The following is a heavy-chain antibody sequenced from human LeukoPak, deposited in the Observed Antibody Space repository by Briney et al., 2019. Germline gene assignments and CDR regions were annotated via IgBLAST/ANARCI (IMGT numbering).Heavy chain of an antibody. CDR3: ARDRPSFIGSSSSGALFDY. CDR2: IIPIFGTA. J-gene: IGHJ4*02. V-gene: IGHV1-69*13. D-gene: IGHD6-6*01. CDR1: GGTFSSYA. Sequence: VASVKVSCKASGGTFSSYAISWVRQAPGQGLEWMGGIIPIFGTANYAQKFQGRVTITADESTSTAYMELSSLRSEDTAVYYCARDRPSFIGSSSSGALFDYWGQGTLVTVSS.